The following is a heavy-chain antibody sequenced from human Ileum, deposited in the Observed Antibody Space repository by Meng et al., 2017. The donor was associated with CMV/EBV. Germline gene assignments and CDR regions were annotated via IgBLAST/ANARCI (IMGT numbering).Heavy chain of an antibody. CDR3: ARDPRCIGTSCYDPGYYGMDV. Sequence: GSLRLSCTVSGYSISSGYYWGWIRQPPGKGVEWIGSNHHSGSTYHNPSLKSPVTISVYTSKNQFSLKRGSVTAADTAIYYCARDPRCIGTSCYDPGYYGMDVWGQGTTVTVSS. J-gene: IGHJ6*02. CDR1: GYSISSGYY. D-gene: IGHD2-2*01. V-gene: IGHV4-38-2*02. CDR2: NHHSGST.